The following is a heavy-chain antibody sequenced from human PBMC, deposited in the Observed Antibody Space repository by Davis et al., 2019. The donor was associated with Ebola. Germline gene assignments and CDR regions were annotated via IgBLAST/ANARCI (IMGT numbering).Heavy chain of an antibody. V-gene: IGHV3-23*01. Sequence: GESLKISCAASGFTFSSYAMNWVRQAPGKGLEWVSAISRGSDSTYHADSVKGRFTISRDNPKNTLFMQMNSLRVEDTAVYYCEKGCSSSSSRYLDLWGRGTLVTVSS. J-gene: IGHJ2*01. CDR2: ISRGSDST. CDR3: EKGCSSSSSRYLDL. CDR1: GFTFSSYA. D-gene: IGHD6-6*01.